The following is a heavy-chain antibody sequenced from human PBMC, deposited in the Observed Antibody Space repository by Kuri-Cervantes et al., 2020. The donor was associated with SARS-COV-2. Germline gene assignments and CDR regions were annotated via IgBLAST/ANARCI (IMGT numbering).Heavy chain of an antibody. D-gene: IGHD3-3*01. Sequence: SETLSLTCTVSGGSISSSSYYWGWIRQPPGKGLEWIGSIYYRGRTYYNPSLKSRVTISVDTSKNQFSLKLSSVTAADTAVYYCARYWSGYPPNAFDIWGQGTMVTVSS. V-gene: IGHV4-39*01. CDR3: ARYWSGYPPNAFDI. CDR1: GGSISSSSYY. CDR2: IYYRGRT. J-gene: IGHJ3*02.